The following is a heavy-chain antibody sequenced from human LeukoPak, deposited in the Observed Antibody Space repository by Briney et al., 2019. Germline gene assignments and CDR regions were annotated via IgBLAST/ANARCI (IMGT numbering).Heavy chain of an antibody. V-gene: IGHV3-7*03. Sequence: PGGSLRLSCAASGFTFSSYAMSWVRQAPGKGLEWVANIKQDGSEKYYVDSVKGRFTISRQNAKNSLFLQMNSLRAEDTAVYYCARRAGDYSHPYDYWGQGTLVTVSS. D-gene: IGHD3-22*01. CDR1: GFTFSSYA. J-gene: IGHJ4*02. CDR3: ARRAGDYSHPYDY. CDR2: IKQDGSEK.